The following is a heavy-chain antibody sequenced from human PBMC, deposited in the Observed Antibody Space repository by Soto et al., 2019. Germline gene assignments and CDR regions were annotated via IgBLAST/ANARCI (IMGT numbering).Heavy chain of an antibody. V-gene: IGHV3-9*01. CDR1: GFTFDDYA. J-gene: IGHJ4*02. CDR3: AKDLGVVIMGGFDY. CDR2: ISWNSGSI. D-gene: IGHD3-3*01. Sequence: GGSLRLSCAASGFTFDDYAMHWVRQAPGKGLEWVSGISWNSGSIGYADSVKGRFTISRDNAKNSLYLQMNSLRAEDTALYYCAKDLGVVIMGGFDYWGQGTLVTVSS.